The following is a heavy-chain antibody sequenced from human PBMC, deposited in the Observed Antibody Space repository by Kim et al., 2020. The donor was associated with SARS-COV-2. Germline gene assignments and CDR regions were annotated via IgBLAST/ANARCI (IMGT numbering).Heavy chain of an antibody. Sequence: GRFTISRDNSKNTLYLQMNSLRAEDTAVYYCARNHAYDSKDWRSHDAFDIWGQGTMVTVSS. V-gene: IGHV3-30*07. J-gene: IGHJ3*02. CDR3: ARNHAYDSKDWRSHDAFDI. D-gene: IGHD3-22*01.